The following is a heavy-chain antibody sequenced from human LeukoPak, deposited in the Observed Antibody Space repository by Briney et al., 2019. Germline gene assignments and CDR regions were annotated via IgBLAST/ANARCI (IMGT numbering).Heavy chain of an antibody. J-gene: IGHJ4*02. CDR1: GFTFSSYW. CDR2: ISSDGSST. D-gene: IGHD1-14*01. CDR3: ATFNRDYVGY. V-gene: IGHV3-74*01. Sequence: GGSLRLSCAASGFTFSSYWMHWVRQAPGKGLVWVSRISSDGSSTSYADSVKGRFTISRDNAKNTLYLQMNSLRAEDTAVYYCATFNRDYVGYWGQGTLVTVSS.